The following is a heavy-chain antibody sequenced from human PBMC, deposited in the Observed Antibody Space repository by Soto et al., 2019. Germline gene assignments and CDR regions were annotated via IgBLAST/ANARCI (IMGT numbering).Heavy chain of an antibody. V-gene: IGHV1-69*13. CDR3: ARDQGSGSYSLYYGMDV. CDR1: GGTFSSYA. D-gene: IGHD3-10*01. Sequence: GASVKVSCKASGGTFSSYAISWVRQAPGQGLEWMGGIIPIFGTANYAQKFQGRVTITADESTSTAYMELSSLRSEDTAVYYCARDQGSGSYSLYYGMDVWGQGTTVTVYS. J-gene: IGHJ6*02. CDR2: IIPIFGTA.